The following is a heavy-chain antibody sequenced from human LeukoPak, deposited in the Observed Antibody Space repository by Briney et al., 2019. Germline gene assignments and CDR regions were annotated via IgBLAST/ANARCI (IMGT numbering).Heavy chain of an antibody. CDR1: GFTFSSYE. CDR3: ARDPPRYDSSGYSHFDY. J-gene: IGHJ4*02. Sequence: GGSLRLSCAASGFTFSSYEMNWVRQAPGKGLEWVSYISSSGSTIYYADSVKGRFTISRDNAKNSLYLQMNSLRAEDTAVYYCARDPPRYDSSGYSHFDYWGQGTLVTVSS. V-gene: IGHV3-48*03. D-gene: IGHD3-22*01. CDR2: ISSSGSTI.